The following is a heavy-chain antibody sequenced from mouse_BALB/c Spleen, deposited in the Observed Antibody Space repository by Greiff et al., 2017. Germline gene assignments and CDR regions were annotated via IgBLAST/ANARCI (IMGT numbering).Heavy chain of an antibody. CDR1: GYTFSSYW. Sequence: VKLQESGAELMKPGASVKISCKATGYTFSSYWIEWVKQRPGHGLEWIGEILPGSGSTNYNEKFKGKATFTADTSSNTAYMQLSSLTSEDSAVYYCARSLLRLYFDYGGQGTTLTVSS. V-gene: IGHV1-9*01. J-gene: IGHJ2*01. CDR2: ILPGSGST. CDR3: ARSLLRLYFDY. D-gene: IGHD1-1*01.